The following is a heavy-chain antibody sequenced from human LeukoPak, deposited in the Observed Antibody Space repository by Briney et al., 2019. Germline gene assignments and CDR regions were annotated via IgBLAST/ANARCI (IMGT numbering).Heavy chain of an antibody. V-gene: IGHV3-33*01. CDR2: IWYDGSNK. J-gene: IGHJ4*02. CDR1: GFTFSSYG. D-gene: IGHD5-18*01. CDR3: ARDRGYSYGLRPYYFDY. Sequence: HPGGSLRLSCAASGFTFSSYGMHWVRQAPGKGLEWVAVIWYDGSNKYYADSVKGRFTISRDNSKNTLYLQMNSLRAEDTAVYYCARDRGYSYGLRPYYFDYWGQGTLVTVSS.